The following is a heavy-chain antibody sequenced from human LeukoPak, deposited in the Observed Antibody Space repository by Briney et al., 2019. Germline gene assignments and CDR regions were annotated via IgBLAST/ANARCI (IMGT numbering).Heavy chain of an antibody. D-gene: IGHD1-26*01. V-gene: IGHV4-30-4*01. CDR1: GGSISSGDYY. Sequence: SQTLSLTCTVSGGSISSGDYYWSWIRQPPGKGLEWIGYIYYSGSTYYNPSLKSRVTISVDTSKNQFSLKLSSVTAADTAVYYCAREGWELTNWYFDLWGRGTLDTVSS. J-gene: IGHJ2*01. CDR3: AREGWELTNWYFDL. CDR2: IYYSGST.